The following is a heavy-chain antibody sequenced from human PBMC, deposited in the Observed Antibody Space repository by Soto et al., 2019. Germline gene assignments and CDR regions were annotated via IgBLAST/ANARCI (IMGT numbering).Heavy chain of an antibody. CDR1: GYTFTNFG. CDR3: ARGVTPIDY. D-gene: IGHD2-21*02. V-gene: IGHV1-18*01. CDR2: ISAYNGNT. J-gene: IGHJ4*02. Sequence: QVQLVQSGAEVKKPGASVKVSCKASGYTFTNFGISWVRQTPGQGLEWMGWISAYNGNTNYAQKFQGRVTMTTSTSTSTAYMELRSLRSYDTAFYYCARGVTPIDYWGQGTLVTVSS.